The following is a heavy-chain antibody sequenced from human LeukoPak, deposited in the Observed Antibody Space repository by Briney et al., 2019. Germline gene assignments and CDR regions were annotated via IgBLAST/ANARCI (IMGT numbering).Heavy chain of an antibody. J-gene: IGHJ4*02. Sequence: SETLSLTCTVSGGPLSTFSWTWIRQPPGKGLEWIGSIYSKSATYNPSLKSRVAISMEPSKNQFSLRVNSVTAADTAVYYCARDTTVASGTQFWGQGVLVTVSS. CDR2: IYSKSA. CDR1: GGPLSTFS. CDR3: ARDTTVASGTQF. V-gene: IGHV4-59*01. D-gene: IGHD6-19*01.